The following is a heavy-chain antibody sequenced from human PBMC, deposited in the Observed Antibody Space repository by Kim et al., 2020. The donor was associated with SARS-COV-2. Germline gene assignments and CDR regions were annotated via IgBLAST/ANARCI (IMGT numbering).Heavy chain of an antibody. D-gene: IGHD2-8*02. J-gene: IGHJ4*02. Sequence: SETLSLTCTVSGGSISSADYYWSWIRQPPGKGLEWIGYISYSVTTYYNPSLKSRFTISIDTSKNQFSLKLSSVTAADTAVYYCARDRTGDYRSDYYYFDYWGQGTLVTVSS. CDR3: ARDRTGDYRSDYYYFDY. CDR1: GGSISSADYY. V-gene: IGHV4-30-4*01. CDR2: ISYSVTT.